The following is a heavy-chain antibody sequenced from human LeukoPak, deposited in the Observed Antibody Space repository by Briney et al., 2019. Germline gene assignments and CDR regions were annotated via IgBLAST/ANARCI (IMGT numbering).Heavy chain of an antibody. V-gene: IGHV3-21*04. CDR2: ISSSSSYI. CDR3: AKDKPPQGYFDY. J-gene: IGHJ4*02. Sequence: GGSLRLSCAASGFTFSNAWMSWVRQAPGKGLEWVSSISSSSSYIYYADSVKGRFTISRDNAKNSLYLQMNSLRAEDTAVYYCAKDKPPQGYFDYWGQGTLVTVSS. CDR1: GFTFSNAW.